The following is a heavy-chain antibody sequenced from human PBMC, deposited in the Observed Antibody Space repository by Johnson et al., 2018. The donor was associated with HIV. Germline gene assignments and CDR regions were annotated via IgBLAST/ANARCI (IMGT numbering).Heavy chain of an antibody. CDR2: IYSGGST. J-gene: IGHJ3*02. V-gene: IGHV3-66*01. D-gene: IGHD4-17*01. CDR1: GFSFSDVW. CDR3: ARASTTVTTGDDAFDI. Sequence: VQLVESGGGLVKPGGSLRLSCAASGFSFSDVWMTWVRQAPGKGLEWVSVIYSGGSTYYADSVKGRFTISRDNSNNTLYLQMNGLRAEDTAVYYCARASTTVTTGDDAFDIWGQGTMVTVSS.